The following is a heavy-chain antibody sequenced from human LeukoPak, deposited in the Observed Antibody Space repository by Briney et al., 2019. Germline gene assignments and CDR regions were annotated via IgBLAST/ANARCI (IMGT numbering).Heavy chain of an antibody. J-gene: IGHJ5*02. CDR1: GGTFSSYA. Sequence: ASVKVSCKASGGTFSSYAISWVRQAPGQGLEWMGGIIPIFGTANYAQKFQGRVTIITDESTSTAYMELSSLRSEDTAVYYCARDRGYYYDSSGNYYGSWFDPWGQGTLVTVSS. CDR3: ARDRGYYYDSSGNYYGSWFDP. CDR2: IIPIFGTA. D-gene: IGHD3-22*01. V-gene: IGHV1-69*05.